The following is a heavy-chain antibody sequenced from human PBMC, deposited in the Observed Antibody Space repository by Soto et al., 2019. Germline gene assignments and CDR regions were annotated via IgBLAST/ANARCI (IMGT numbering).Heavy chain of an antibody. D-gene: IGHD6-19*01. CDR2: INPSGGST. V-gene: IGHV1-46*01. CDR1: VYTFTSYY. J-gene: IGHJ3*02. CDR3: AREVGYRSVGVAFDI. Sequence: ASVNVSCKASVYTFTSYYMHWVRQAPRQRLEWMGIINPSGGSTSYAQKFQGRVTMTRDTSTSTVYMELSSLRSEDTAVYYCAREVGYRSVGVAFDIWGQGTLVTVSS.